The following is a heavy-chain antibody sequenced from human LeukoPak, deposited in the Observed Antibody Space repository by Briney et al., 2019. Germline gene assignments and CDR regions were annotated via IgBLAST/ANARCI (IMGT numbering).Heavy chain of an antibody. CDR3: ARDSEIAAAAYYYYGLDV. V-gene: IGHV3-21*01. CDR1: GFTFSDYS. J-gene: IGHJ6*02. D-gene: IGHD6-13*01. CDR2: ISSYSSYI. Sequence: GGSLRLSCAASGFTFSDYSMNWVRQAPGRGLEWVSSISSYSSYIYYADSVKGRFTISRDNAKNSLYLQMNSLRAEDTAVYYCARDSEIAAAAYYYYGLDVWGQGTTVTVSS.